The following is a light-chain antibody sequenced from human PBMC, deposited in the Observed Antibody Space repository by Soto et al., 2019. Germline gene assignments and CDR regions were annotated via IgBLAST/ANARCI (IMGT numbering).Light chain of an antibody. V-gene: IGKV1-6*02. CDR2: AAS. CDR3: LQDYNYPPT. Sequence: AIQMTQSPSSQSASVGDRVTITCRASQAIRNDLGWYQQKPGKAPKLLIYAASSLQSGVPSRFSGSGSGTDFTLTIXSXXXXXXXXYYCLQDYNYPPTFGQGTRLEIK. J-gene: IGKJ5*01. CDR1: QAIRND.